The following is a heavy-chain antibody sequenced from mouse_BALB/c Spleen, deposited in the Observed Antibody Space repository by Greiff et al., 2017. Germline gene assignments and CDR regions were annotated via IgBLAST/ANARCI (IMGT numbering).Heavy chain of an antibody. Sequence: EVKVVESGGGLVQPGGSRKLSCAASGFTFSSFGMHRVRQAPEKGLEWVAYISSGSSTIYYADTVKGRFTISRDNPKNTLFLQMTSLRSEDTAMYYCVREGRLRLPWYFDVWGAGTTVTVSS. CDR2: ISSGSSTI. CDR1: GFTFSSFG. CDR3: VREGRLRLPWYFDV. J-gene: IGHJ1*01. V-gene: IGHV5-17*02. D-gene: IGHD1-2*01.